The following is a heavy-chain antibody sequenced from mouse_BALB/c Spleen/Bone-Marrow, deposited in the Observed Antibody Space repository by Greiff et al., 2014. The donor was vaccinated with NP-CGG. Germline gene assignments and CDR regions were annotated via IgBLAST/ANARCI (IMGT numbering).Heavy chain of an antibody. CDR1: GFDFSRYW. V-gene: IGHV4-1*02. CDR3: ARRWDVYYFDY. Sequence: EVQLQQSGGGLVQPGGSLKLSCAASGFDFSRYWMSWVRQAPGKGLEWIGEINPYSSTINYTPSLKDKFIISRDNAKNTLYLQMSKVRSEDTALYYCARRWDVYYFDYWGQGTTLTVSS. CDR2: INPYSSTI. J-gene: IGHJ2*01. D-gene: IGHD4-1*01.